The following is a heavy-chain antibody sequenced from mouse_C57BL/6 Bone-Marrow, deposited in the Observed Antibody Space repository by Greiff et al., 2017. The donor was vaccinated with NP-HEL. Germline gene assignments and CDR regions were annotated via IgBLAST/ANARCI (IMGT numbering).Heavy chain of an antibody. V-gene: IGHV1-64*01. Sequence: QVQLQQPGAELVKPGASVKLSCKASGYTFTSYWMHWVKQRPGRGLEWIGMIHPNSGSTNYNEKFKSKATLTVDKSSSTAYMQLSSLTSEDSAVYYCARGGNYLYYYAMDYWGQGTSVTVSS. CDR2: IHPNSGST. J-gene: IGHJ4*01. CDR1: GYTFTSYW. CDR3: ARGGNYLYYYAMDY. D-gene: IGHD2-1*01.